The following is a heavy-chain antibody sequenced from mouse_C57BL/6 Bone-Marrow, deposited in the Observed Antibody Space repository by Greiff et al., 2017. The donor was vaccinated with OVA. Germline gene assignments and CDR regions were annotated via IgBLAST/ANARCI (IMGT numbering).Heavy chain of an antibody. V-gene: IGHV1-5*01. CDR1: GYTFTSYW. CDR3: TRPLWVLRYYFDY. J-gene: IGHJ2*01. Sequence: EVQLQQSGTVLARPGASVKMSCKTSGYTFTSYWMHWVKQRPGQGLEWIGAIYPGNSDTSYNQKFKGKAKLTAVTSASTAYMELSSLTNEDSAVYYCTRPLWVLRYYFDYWGQGTTLTVSS. CDR2: IYPGNSDT. D-gene: IGHD1-1*01.